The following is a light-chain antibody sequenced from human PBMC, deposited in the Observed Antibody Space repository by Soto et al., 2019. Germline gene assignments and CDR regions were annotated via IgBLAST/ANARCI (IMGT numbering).Light chain of an antibody. CDR2: VNSDGSH. J-gene: IGLJ7*01. V-gene: IGLV4-69*01. Sequence: QPVLTQSPSASASLGASVTLTCTLSSGHSNYAIAWHQQQPEKGPPYLMKVNSDGSHTQGDGLPDRFSGSSSGAERYLTISSLGSEDEADYYWQTWGTGVAVFGGGTQLTVL. CDR3: QTWGTGVAV. CDR1: SGHSNYA.